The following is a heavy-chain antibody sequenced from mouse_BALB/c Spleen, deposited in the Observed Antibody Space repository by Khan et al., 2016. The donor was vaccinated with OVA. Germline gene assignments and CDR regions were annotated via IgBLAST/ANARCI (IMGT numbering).Heavy chain of an antibody. CDR1: GYTFTNYW. V-gene: IGHV1-7*01. CDR3: ARRLPPYYYAMDY. D-gene: IGHD3-2*02. J-gene: IGHJ4*01. Sequence: VQLVESGAELAKPGASVKMSCKASGYTFTNYWMHWVKQRPGQGLEWIGYINPSTIYTEYNQKFKDKATLTADKSSSTAYMQLRSLTSEDSAVYYCARRLPPYYYAMDYWGQGTSVTGSS. CDR2: INPSTIYT.